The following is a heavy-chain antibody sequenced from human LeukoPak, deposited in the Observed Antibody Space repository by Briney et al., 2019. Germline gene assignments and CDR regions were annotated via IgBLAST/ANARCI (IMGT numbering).Heavy chain of an antibody. CDR1: GFTFSSYA. D-gene: IGHD3-10*01. CDR2: ISSSSSTI. V-gene: IGHV3-48*01. Sequence: PGGSLRLSCIASGFTFSSYAMNWVRQAPGKGLEWVSYISSSSSTIYYADSVKGRFTISRDNAKNSLYLQMNSLRAEDTAVYYCARGSYYADYWGQGTLVTVSS. J-gene: IGHJ4*02. CDR3: ARGSYYADY.